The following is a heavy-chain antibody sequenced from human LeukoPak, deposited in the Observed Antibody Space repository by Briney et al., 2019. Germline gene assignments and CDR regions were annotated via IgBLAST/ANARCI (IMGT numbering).Heavy chain of an antibody. CDR1: GFTFGDYS. V-gene: IGHV3-49*04. CDR2: IRSKAYGGTT. J-gene: IGHJ4*02. Sequence: GGSLRLSCTASGFTFGDYSMNWVRPAPGKGLEWVGFIRSKAYGGTTEYAASVKGRFTISRDDSKSIAYLQMNSLKTEDTAVYYCTRGRRATHDYWGQGTLVTVSS. D-gene: IGHD1-26*01. CDR3: TRGRRATHDY.